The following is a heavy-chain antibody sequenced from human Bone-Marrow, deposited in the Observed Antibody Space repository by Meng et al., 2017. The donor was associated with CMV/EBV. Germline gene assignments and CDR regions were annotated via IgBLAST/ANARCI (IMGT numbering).Heavy chain of an antibody. CDR1: GYSFTSYW. V-gene: IGHV5-51*01. CDR3: ERLGPIAAAENYYYYGMDV. J-gene: IGHJ6*01. D-gene: IGHD6-13*01. Sequence: GESLKISCKGSGYSFTSYWIGWVRQMPGKGLEWMGIIYPGDSETRYSPSFQGQVTITADKTISTAYLQRSILKASDTAMYYCERLGPIAAAENYYYYGMDVWGQGTTVTVYS. CDR2: IYPGDSET.